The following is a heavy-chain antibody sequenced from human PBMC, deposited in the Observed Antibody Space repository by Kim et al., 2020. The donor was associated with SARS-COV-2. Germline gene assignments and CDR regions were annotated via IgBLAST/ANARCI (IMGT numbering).Heavy chain of an antibody. CDR2: IYPGDSDI. J-gene: IGHJ4*02. V-gene: IGHV5-51*01. CDR1: RYSFNSYW. CDR3: ARGAILADGTTSYFDY. D-gene: IGHD5-12*01. Sequence: GESLKISCKGSRYSFNSYWIGWVRQMPGKGLEWMGLIYPGDSDIRYSPSFQGQVTISADKSISTAYLQWSSLKASDTAFYFCARGAILADGTTSYFDYWGQGTLVTVSS.